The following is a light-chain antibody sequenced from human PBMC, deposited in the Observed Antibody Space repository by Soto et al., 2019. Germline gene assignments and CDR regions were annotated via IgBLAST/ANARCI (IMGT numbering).Light chain of an antibody. J-gene: IGKJ3*01. CDR1: QSVSSY. CDR2: DAS. Sequence: EIVLTQSPATLSLSPGERATLSCRASQSVSSYLAWYQQKPGQAPRLLIYDASNRATGIPARFSGSGSGTDFPLTISSLEPEDFAVYCCQQRSNWPPVFTLGPGTKVDIK. CDR3: QQRSNWPPVFT. V-gene: IGKV3-11*01.